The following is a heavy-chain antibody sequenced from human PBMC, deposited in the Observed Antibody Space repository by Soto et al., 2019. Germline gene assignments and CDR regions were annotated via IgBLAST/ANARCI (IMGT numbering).Heavy chain of an antibody. CDR1: GGSISSGGYY. D-gene: IGHD3-16*01. J-gene: IGHJ6*02. Sequence: PSETLSLTCTVSGGSISSGGYYWSWIRQHPGKGLEWIGYIYYSGSTYYNPSLKSRVTISVDTSKNQFSLKLSSVTAADTAVYYCARDPDGFFGAGANYGMDVWGQGTTVTVSS. CDR3: ARDPDGFFGAGANYGMDV. V-gene: IGHV4-31*03. CDR2: IYYSGST.